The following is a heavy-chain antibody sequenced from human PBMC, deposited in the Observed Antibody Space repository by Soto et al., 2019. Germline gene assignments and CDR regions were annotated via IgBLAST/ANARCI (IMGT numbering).Heavy chain of an antibody. Sequence: EASVKVSCKASGYTFTSYAMHWVRQAPGQRLEWMGWINAGNGNTKYSQKFQGRVTITRDTSASTAYMELSSLRSEDTAVYYCARDQGHDYGENWFDPWGQGTLVTVSS. V-gene: IGHV1-3*01. CDR1: GYTFTSYA. CDR2: INAGNGNT. CDR3: ARDQGHDYGENWFDP. D-gene: IGHD4-17*01. J-gene: IGHJ5*02.